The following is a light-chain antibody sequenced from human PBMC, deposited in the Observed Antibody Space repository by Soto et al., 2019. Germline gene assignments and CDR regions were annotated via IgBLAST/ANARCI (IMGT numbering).Light chain of an antibody. CDR1: QSVSSSY. Sequence: IVLTQSPGTLSLSPWERATLSCRASQSVSSSYLAWYQQKPGQAPRLLIYAASTRATGIPARFSGSGSGTEFTLTIISLQSEDFAVYYCQQYYSWPTFGQGTRLEIK. V-gene: IGKV3-15*01. CDR3: QQYYSWPT. J-gene: IGKJ5*01. CDR2: AAS.